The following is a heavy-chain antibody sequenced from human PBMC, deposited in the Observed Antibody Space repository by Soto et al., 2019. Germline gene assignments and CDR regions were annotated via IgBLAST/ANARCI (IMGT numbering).Heavy chain of an antibody. Sequence: GESLKISCKGSGYSFTSYWIGWVRQMPGKGLEWMGIIYPGDSDTRYSPSFQGQVTISADKSISTAYLQWRSLKASDTAMYYCASHISEVPAALSPVYFDYWGQGTLVTVSS. CDR1: GYSFTSYW. CDR2: IYPGDSDT. CDR3: ASHISEVPAALSPVYFDY. D-gene: IGHD2-2*01. V-gene: IGHV5-51*01. J-gene: IGHJ4*02.